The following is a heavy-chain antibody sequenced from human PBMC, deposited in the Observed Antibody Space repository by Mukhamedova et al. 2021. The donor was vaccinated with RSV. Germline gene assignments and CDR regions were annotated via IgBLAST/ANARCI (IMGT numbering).Heavy chain of an antibody. J-gene: IGHJ5*02. CDR2: INPNSGGT. D-gene: IGHD1-7*01. Sequence: EYMGWINPNSGGTKYAQKFQGRVTMTRDTSISTAYMELSRLRSDDTAVYYCAGSGIAGTCGIDPWGQGTLVTVSS. V-gene: IGHV1-2*02. CDR3: AGSGIAGTCGIDP.